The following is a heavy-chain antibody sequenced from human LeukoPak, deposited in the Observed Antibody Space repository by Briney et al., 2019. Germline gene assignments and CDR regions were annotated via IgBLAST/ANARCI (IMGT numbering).Heavy chain of an antibody. CDR2: NSRDGSST. V-gene: IGHV3-74*01. D-gene: IGHD6-13*01. J-gene: IGHJ4*02. CDR3: TRFATGTLF. CDR1: GFTFSSYW. Sequence: GGSLRLSCAASGFTFSSYWMHWVRQAPGKGLVWVSRNSRDGSSTSYADSVKGRFTISRDSAKNTLYLQMNSLRAEDTAVYHCTRFATGTLFWGQGTLVTVSS.